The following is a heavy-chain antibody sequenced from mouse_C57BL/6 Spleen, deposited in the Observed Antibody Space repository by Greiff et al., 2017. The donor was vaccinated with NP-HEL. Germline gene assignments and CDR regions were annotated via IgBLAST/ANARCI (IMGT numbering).Heavy chain of an antibody. D-gene: IGHD2-4*01. CDR3: ARDQRLRPFDY. CDR1: GYSITSGYY. J-gene: IGHJ2*01. V-gene: IGHV3-6*01. Sequence: ESGPGLVKPSQSLSLTCSVTGYSITSGYYWNWIRQFPGNKLEWMGYISYDGSNNYNPSLKNRISITRDTSKNQFFLKLNSVTTEDTATYYCARDQRLRPFDYWGQGTTLTVSS. CDR2: ISYDGSN.